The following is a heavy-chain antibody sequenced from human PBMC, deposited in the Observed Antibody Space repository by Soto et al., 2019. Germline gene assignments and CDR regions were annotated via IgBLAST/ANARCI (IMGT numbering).Heavy chain of an antibody. V-gene: IGHV4-59*08. D-gene: IGHD4-4*01. Sequence: SEMLSLTCTVCGGYITGYYWSWIRQPPGKGPEWIGNIHYSGSTNYNPSLKSRVTISVDTSKNQFSLRLSSVTAAETAVYYCARHSYYSNPLRFDPWGQGTLVTV. J-gene: IGHJ5*02. CDR1: GGYITGYY. CDR2: IHYSGST. CDR3: ARHSYYSNPLRFDP.